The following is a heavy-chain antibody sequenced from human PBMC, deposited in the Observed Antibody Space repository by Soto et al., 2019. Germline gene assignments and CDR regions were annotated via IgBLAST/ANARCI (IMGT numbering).Heavy chain of an antibody. CDR3: ARDMPGAWGSGNYDYGMDV. J-gene: IGHJ6*02. Sequence: GGSLRLSCAASGFTFSIYAMHLVRQSPGKGLEWVAVISYDGSNKYYADSVKGRFTISRDNSKNTLYLQMKSLRAEDKAVYYCARDMPGAWGSGNYDYGMDVWGQGTRVTVSS. D-gene: IGHD3-10*01. CDR2: ISYDGSNK. V-gene: IGHV3-30-3*01. CDR1: GFTFSIYA.